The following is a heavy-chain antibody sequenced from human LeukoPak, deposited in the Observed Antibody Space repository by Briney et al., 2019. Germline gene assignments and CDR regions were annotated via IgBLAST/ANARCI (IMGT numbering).Heavy chain of an antibody. CDR1: GFTFSSYS. D-gene: IGHD4-17*01. CDR3: AKGGSATVTTFIYYYGMDV. V-gene: IGHV3-48*04. J-gene: IGHJ6*02. CDR2: ISDSSGTI. Sequence: GGSLRLSCAASGFTFSSYSMNWVRQAPGKGLEWVSYISDSSGTIYYADSVKGRFTISRDNAKNSLYLQMNSLRAEDTAVYYCAKGGSATVTTFIYYYGMDVWGRGTTVTVSS.